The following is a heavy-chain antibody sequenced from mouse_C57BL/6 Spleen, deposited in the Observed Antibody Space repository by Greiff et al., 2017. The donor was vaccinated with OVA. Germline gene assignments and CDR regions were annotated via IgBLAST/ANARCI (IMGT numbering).Heavy chain of an antibody. CDR3: VRHEGRPGREWFAY. V-gene: IGHV10-1*01. CDR2: IRSKSNNYAT. CDR1: GFSFNTYA. D-gene: IGHD2-12*01. J-gene: IGHJ3*01. Sequence: EVMLVESGGGLVQPKGSLKLSCAASGFSFNTYAMNWVRQAPGKGLEWVARIRSKSNNYATYYADSVKDRFTISRDDSESMLYLQMNNLKTEDTAMYYCVRHEGRPGREWFAYWGQGTLVTVSA.